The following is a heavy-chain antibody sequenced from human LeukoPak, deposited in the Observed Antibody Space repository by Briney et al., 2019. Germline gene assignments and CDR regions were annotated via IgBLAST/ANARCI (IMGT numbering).Heavy chain of an antibody. Sequence: GGSLRLSCAASGFTFSSYAMSWVRQAPGKGLECVSAISGSGGSTYYADSVKGRFTISRDNSKNTLYLQMNSLRAEDTAVYYCANLYDFWTGDYWGQGTLVTVSS. CDR2: ISGSGGST. V-gene: IGHV3-23*01. J-gene: IGHJ4*02. CDR1: GFTFSSYA. D-gene: IGHD3-3*01. CDR3: ANLYDFWTGDY.